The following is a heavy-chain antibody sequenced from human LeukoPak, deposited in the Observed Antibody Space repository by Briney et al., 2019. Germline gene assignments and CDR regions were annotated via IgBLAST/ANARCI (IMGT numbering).Heavy chain of an antibody. D-gene: IGHD6-25*01. J-gene: IGHJ4*02. CDR1: GYTFTSYY. CDR2: INPSGGST. CDR3: ARDLASGYYFDY. Sequence: ASVKVSCKASGYTFTSYYMHWVRQAPGQGLKWMGIINPSGGSTSYAQKFQGRVTMTRDTSTSTVYMELSSLRSEDTAVYYCARDLASGYYFDYWGQGTLVTVSS. V-gene: IGHV1-46*01.